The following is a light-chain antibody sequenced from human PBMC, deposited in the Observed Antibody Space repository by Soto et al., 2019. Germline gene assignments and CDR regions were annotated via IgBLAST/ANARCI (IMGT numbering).Light chain of an antibody. Sequence: EMVLTQSPATLSLSPGERATLSCRASQSVSSSYIAWYQQKPGQAPRLLLYGASNRATGIPDRFSGSASGTDFTLTISRLEPEDFAVYYCQQYGSPPPLGTFGQGTKVDIK. CDR2: GAS. J-gene: IGKJ1*01. V-gene: IGKV3-20*01. CDR3: QQYGSPPPLGT. CDR1: QSVSSSY.